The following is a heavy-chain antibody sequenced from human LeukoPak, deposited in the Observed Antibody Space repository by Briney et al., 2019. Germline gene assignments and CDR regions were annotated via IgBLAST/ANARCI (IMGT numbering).Heavy chain of an antibody. CDR2: ILYDGSNK. CDR1: GFTLSSYA. Sequence: PGGSLRLSCAASGFTLSSYAMSWVRQAPGKGLEWVAVILYDGSNKYYADSVKGRFTISRDNSKNTLYLQMNSLRAEDTAVYYCAKDIQYYYDSSGYWDYWGQGTLVTVSS. CDR3: AKDIQYYYDSSGYWDY. V-gene: IGHV3-30*18. J-gene: IGHJ4*02. D-gene: IGHD3-22*01.